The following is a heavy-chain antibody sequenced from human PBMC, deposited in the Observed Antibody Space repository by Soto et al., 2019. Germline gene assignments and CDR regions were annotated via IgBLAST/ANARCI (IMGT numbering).Heavy chain of an antibody. CDR3: ARGWRGGNKKRDAPFDI. Sequence: QVQLVQSGAEVEKPGASVKVSCKASGYTFTSSYIHWVRQAPGQGLEWVGIINPFAATTSYAQKFQGRVTMPVDTSTSTVYMELNSLRSEDSAVYYCARGWRGGNKKRDAPFDIWGLGTIVPVSS. V-gene: IGHV1-46*01. J-gene: IGHJ3*02. CDR1: GYTFTSSY. CDR2: INPFAATT. D-gene: IGHD3-10*01.